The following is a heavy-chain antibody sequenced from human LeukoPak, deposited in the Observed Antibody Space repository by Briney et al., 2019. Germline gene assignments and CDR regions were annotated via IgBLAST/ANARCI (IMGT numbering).Heavy chain of an antibody. V-gene: IGHV4-39*07. D-gene: IGHD3-10*01. CDR3: ARLTYYYGSGSYYLFDY. CDR1: GGSISSSSYY. J-gene: IGHJ4*02. CDR2: IYYSGST. Sequence: PSETLSLTCTVSGGSISSSSYYGGWIRQPPGKGLEWIGSIYYSGSTYYNPSLKSRVTISVDTSKNQFSLKLSSVTAADTAVYYCARLTYYYGSGSYYLFDYWGQGTLVTVSS.